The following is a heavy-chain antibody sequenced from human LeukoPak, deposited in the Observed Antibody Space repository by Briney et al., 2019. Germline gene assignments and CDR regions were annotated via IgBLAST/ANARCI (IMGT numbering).Heavy chain of an antibody. D-gene: IGHD6-19*01. CDR2: INPNSGGT. J-gene: IGHJ5*02. CDR3: ARDQVAGKSSWFDP. Sequence: APVKVSCKASGYTFTGYYMHWVRQAPGQGLEWMGRINPNSGGTNYAQKFQGRVTMTRDTSISTAYMELSRLRSDDTAVYYCARDQVAGKSSWFDPWGQGTLVTVSS. CDR1: GYTFTGYY. V-gene: IGHV1-2*06.